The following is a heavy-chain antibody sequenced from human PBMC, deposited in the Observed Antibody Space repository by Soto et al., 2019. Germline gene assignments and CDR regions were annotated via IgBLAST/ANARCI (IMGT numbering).Heavy chain of an antibody. V-gene: IGHV3-33*01. J-gene: IGHJ4*02. CDR1: GFTFRNYG. CDR3: ARDIRSAYFDF. Sequence: PGGSLRLSCAASGFTFRNYGMHWVRQAPGKGLEWVAVIWYAGTNKYYADSVKGSFTISRDNSENIMYLQMNSLRVEDTAVYYCARDIRSAYFDFWGQGALVTVSS. D-gene: IGHD2-21*01. CDR2: IWYAGTNK.